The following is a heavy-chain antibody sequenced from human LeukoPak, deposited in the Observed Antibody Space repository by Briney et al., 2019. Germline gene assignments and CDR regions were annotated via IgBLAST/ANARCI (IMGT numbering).Heavy chain of an antibody. J-gene: IGHJ4*02. Sequence: GGSLRLSCAASGFTFSSYAMSWVRQAPGKGLEWVSAISGSGGSTYHADSVKGRFTISRDNSKNTLYLQMNSLRAEDTAVYYCAKQKDIVVVIATFGYWGQGTLVTVSS. CDR3: AKQKDIVVVIATFGY. CDR1: GFTFSSYA. D-gene: IGHD2-21*01. CDR2: ISGSGGST. V-gene: IGHV3-23*01.